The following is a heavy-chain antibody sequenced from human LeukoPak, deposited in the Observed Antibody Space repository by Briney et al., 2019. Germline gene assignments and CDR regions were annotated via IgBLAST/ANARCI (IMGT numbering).Heavy chain of an antibody. V-gene: IGHV1-2*02. D-gene: IGHD5-24*01. CDR2: INPNSGGT. CDR1: GYTFTGYY. Sequence: ASVKVPCKAPGYTFTGYYMHWVRQAPGQGLEWMGWINPNSGGTNYAQKFQGRVIMTRDTSISTAYMELSRLRSDDTAVYYCARAKREMATISVIRYSFDYWGQGTLVTVSS. J-gene: IGHJ4*02. CDR3: ARAKREMATISVIRYSFDY.